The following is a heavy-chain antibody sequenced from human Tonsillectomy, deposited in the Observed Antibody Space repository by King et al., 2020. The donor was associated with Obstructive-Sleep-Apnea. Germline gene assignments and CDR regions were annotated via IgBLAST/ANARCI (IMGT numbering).Heavy chain of an antibody. J-gene: IGHJ6*04. CDR2: IYYSGST. CDR3: ARRHVGSGSYFGFYGMDV. Sequence: VQLQESGPGLVKPSETLSLTCTVSGGSISRYYWSWIRQPPGKGLEWIGYIYYSGSTNYNPSLKSRVTISVDTSKNQFSLKLSSVTAADTAVYYCARRHVGSGSYFGFYGMDVGGKGTTVTVSS. D-gene: IGHD3-10*01. V-gene: IGHV4-59*08. CDR1: GGSISRYY.